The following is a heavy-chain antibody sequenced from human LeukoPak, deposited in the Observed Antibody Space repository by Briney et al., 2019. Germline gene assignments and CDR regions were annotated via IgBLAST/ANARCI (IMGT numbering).Heavy chain of an antibody. Sequence: GASVKVSCKASGYTFTSYDINWVRQATGQGLEWMGWMNPNSGNTGYAQKFQGRVTMTRNTSISTAYMEMSSLRSEDTAVYYCARAGVAAAGTDYWGQGTLVTVSS. D-gene: IGHD6-13*01. V-gene: IGHV1-8*01. CDR1: GYTFTSYD. CDR2: MNPNSGNT. CDR3: ARAGVAAAGTDY. J-gene: IGHJ4*02.